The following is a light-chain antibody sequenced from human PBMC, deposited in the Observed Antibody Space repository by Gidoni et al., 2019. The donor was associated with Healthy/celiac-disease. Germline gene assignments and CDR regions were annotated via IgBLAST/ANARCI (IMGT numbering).Light chain of an antibody. CDR1: SSNIGNNY. V-gene: IGLV1-51*02. Sequence: QSVLTQPPSVSAAPGQKVTISCSGSSSNIGNNYVSWYQQLPGTAPKLLIYENNKRPSGMPDRFSGSKSGTAATLGITGLQTGDEADYYCGTWDSSLSAVVFGGGTKLTVL. CDR3: GTWDSSLSAVV. J-gene: IGLJ2*01. CDR2: ENN.